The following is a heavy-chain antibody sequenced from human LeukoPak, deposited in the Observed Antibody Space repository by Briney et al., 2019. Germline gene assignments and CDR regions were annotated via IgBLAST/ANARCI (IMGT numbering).Heavy chain of an antibody. Sequence: GGSLRLSCAASGFTFSSSAMSWVRQAPGKGLEWVSAISNNGGYTYYADSVQGRFTISRDNSKSTLCLQMNSLRAEDTAVYYCEKQLGYCSDGSCYFPYWGQGTLVTVSS. D-gene: IGHD2-15*01. CDR1: GFTFSSSA. CDR3: EKQLGYCSDGSCYFPY. J-gene: IGHJ4*02. V-gene: IGHV3-23*01. CDR2: ISNNGGYT.